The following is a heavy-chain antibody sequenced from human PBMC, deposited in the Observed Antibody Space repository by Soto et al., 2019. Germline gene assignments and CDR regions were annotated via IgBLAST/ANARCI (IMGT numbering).Heavy chain of an antibody. CDR3: ARVVVVAAREGGPGPYYFDY. D-gene: IGHD2-15*01. J-gene: IGHJ4*02. Sequence: EVQLVESGGGLVQPGGSLRLSCAASGFTFSSYWMSWVRQAPGKGLEWVANIKQDGSEKYYVDSVKGRFTISRDNAKNSLYLQMNSLRAEDTAVYYCARVVVVAAREGGPGPYYFDYWGQGTLVTVSS. V-gene: IGHV3-7*01. CDR1: GFTFSSYW. CDR2: IKQDGSEK.